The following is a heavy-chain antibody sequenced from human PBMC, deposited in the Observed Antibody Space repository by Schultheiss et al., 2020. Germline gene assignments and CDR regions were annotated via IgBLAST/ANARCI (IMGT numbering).Heavy chain of an antibody. Sequence: ASVKVSCKASKYTFTSYDINWVRQVPGQGLEWMGWMNPNSGNTGYAQKFQGRVTMTRNTSISAAYMELSSLKSEDTAVYYCARGIVVVTANPWFDPWGQGTLVTVSS. D-gene: IGHD2-21*02. CDR3: ARGIVVVTANPWFDP. CDR2: MNPNSGNT. J-gene: IGHJ5*02. V-gene: IGHV1-8*01. CDR1: KYTFTSYD.